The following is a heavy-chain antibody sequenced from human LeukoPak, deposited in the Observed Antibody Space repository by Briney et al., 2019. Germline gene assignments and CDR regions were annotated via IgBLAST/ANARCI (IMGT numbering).Heavy chain of an antibody. CDR3: ASAMVRGVMAY. J-gene: IGHJ4*02. CDR1: GGSISSYY. Sequence: MTSETLSLTCTVSGGSISSYYWSWIRQPPGKGLEWIGYIYYSGSTNYNPSLKSRVTISVDTSKNQFSLKLSSVTAADTAVYYCASAMVRGVMAYWGQGTLVAVSS. D-gene: IGHD3-10*01. V-gene: IGHV4-59*01. CDR2: IYYSGST.